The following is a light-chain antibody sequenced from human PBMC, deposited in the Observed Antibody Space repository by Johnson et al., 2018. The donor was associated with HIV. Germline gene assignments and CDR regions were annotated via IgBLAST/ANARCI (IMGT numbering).Light chain of an antibody. Sequence: QSVLTQPPSVSAAPGQKVTISCSGSSSNIGNNYVSWYKQLPGTAPKLLIYDNNKRPSGIPDRFSGSKSGTSATLGITGLQTGDEADYYGGTWDSLNVFGTGTQVTVL. CDR1: SSNIGNNY. J-gene: IGLJ1*01. CDR3: GTWDSLNV. V-gene: IGLV1-51*01. CDR2: DNN.